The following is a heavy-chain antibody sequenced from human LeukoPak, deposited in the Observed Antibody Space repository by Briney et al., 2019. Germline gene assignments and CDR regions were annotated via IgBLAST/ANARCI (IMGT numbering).Heavy chain of an antibody. J-gene: IGHJ4*02. CDR3: TSFFETN. Sequence: GGSLRLSCAASRFIFTNYWIHWVRQAPGKGLVWVSHVNNDGSATSSADSVKGRFTISRDSAKNTVYLHMNSLRVEDTAVYYCTSFFETNWGQGTLVTVSS. D-gene: IGHD2/OR15-2a*01. CDR2: VNNDGSAT. CDR1: RFIFTNYW. V-gene: IGHV3-74*01.